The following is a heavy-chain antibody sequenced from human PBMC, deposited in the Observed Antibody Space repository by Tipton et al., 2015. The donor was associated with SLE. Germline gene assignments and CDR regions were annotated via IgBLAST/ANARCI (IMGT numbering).Heavy chain of an antibody. J-gene: IGHJ4*02. CDR2: INHSGST. D-gene: IGHD3-3*01. CDR3: ARGPYDDFWSGPFDY. CDR1: GGSFSVHY. V-gene: IGHV4-34*01. Sequence: TLSLTCAVYGGSFSVHYWSWSWIRQPPGKGVEWIGEINHSGSTNYNPSLKSRVTISVDTSKNQFSLKLSSVTAADTAVYYCARGPYDDFWSGPFDYWGQGTLVTVSS.